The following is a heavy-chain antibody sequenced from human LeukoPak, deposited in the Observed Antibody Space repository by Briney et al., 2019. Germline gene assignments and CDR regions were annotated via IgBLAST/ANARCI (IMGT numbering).Heavy chain of an antibody. V-gene: IGHV3-9*01. CDR2: ISWNSGSI. CDR1: GFTFDDYA. Sequence: GGSLRLSCAASGFTFDDYAMHWVRHAPGKGLEWVSGISWNSGSIGYVDSVKGRFTISRDNAKNSLYLQMNSLRAEDTALYYCAKDLTSGIAVAGIADYWGQGTLVTVSS. D-gene: IGHD6-19*01. CDR3: AKDLTSGIAVAGIADY. J-gene: IGHJ4*02.